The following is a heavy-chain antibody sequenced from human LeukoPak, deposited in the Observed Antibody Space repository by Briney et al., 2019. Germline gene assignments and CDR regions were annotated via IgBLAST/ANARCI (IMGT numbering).Heavy chain of an antibody. J-gene: IGHJ4*02. CDR2: IKSKGGGGTA. D-gene: IGHD5-24*01. CDR1: GFTFSRFW. CDR3: SWVSGTYNHALEY. V-gene: IGHV3-15*01. Sequence: KPGGSLRLSCVVSGFTFSRFWMTWIRKSPGKGLEWVGRIKSKGGGGTADYGAPVKGRFTISRDDSKNTIYLQMNSLKTEDTAIYYCSWVSGTYNHALEYWGQGTPVTVSS.